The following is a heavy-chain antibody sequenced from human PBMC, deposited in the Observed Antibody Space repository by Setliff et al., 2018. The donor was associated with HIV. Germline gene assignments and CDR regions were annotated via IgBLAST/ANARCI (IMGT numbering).Heavy chain of an antibody. V-gene: IGHV4-39*01. Sequence: SETLSLTCTVPGGSINRSNYYWGWIRQPPGKGLEWIGTISYTGSTYYDPSLKSRVTISLDTSKNQFFLKLSSVTAPDTAVYYCEVAGQWGQGTLVTVSS. CDR1: GGSINRSNYY. CDR3: EVAGQ. J-gene: IGHJ4*02. CDR2: ISYTGST. D-gene: IGHD6-19*01.